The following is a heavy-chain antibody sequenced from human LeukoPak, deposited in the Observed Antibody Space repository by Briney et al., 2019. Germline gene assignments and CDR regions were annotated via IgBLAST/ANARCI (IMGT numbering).Heavy chain of an antibody. Sequence: ASVKVSCKASGYTFTSYDINWVRQATGQGLEWMGWMNPNSGNTGYAQKFQGRVTMTRNTSISTAYMELSSLRSEDTAVYYCARLSTYYDILTGYPTYYYYYYMDVWGKGTTVTISS. CDR1: GYTFTSYD. V-gene: IGHV1-8*01. CDR3: ARLSTYYDILTGYPTYYYYYYMDV. CDR2: MNPNSGNT. D-gene: IGHD3-9*01. J-gene: IGHJ6*03.